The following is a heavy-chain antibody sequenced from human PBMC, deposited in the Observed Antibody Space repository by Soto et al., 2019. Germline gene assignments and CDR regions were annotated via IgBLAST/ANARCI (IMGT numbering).Heavy chain of an antibody. CDR3: ARDKRDLRFLEWSYYFDY. CDR1: GFTFSSCA. CDR2: ISYDGSNK. D-gene: IGHD3-3*01. J-gene: IGHJ4*02. V-gene: IGHV3-30-3*01. Sequence: PGGSLRLSCAASGFTFSSCAMHWVRQAPGKGLEWVAVISYDGSNKYYADSVKGRFTVSRDNSKNTLYLQVNSLRAEDTAVYYCARDKRDLRFLEWSYYFDYWGQGTLVIVSS.